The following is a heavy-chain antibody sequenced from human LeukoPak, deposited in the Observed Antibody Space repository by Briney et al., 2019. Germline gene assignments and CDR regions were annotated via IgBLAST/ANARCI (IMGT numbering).Heavy chain of an antibody. D-gene: IGHD3-3*01. CDR2: ISGSGGST. J-gene: IGHJ5*02. CDR3: AEDSGGYYDFWSGYQNWFDP. CDR1: GFTFSSYA. Sequence: GWSLRLSCAASGFTFSSYAMSWVRQAPGKGLEWVSAISGSGGSTYYADSVKGRFTISRDNSKNTLYLQMNSLRAEDTAVYYWAEDSGGYYDFWSGYQNWFDPWGQGTLVTVSS. V-gene: IGHV3-23*01.